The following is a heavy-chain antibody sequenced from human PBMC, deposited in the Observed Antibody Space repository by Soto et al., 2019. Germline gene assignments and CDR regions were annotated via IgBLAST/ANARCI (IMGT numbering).Heavy chain of an antibody. V-gene: IGHV3-11*01. CDR1: GFTFSDYY. CDR3: ARDLGNWNYYYYYGMDV. D-gene: IGHD1-20*01. Sequence: GGSLRLSCAASGFTFSDYYMSWIRQAPGKGLEWVSYISSSGSTIYYADSVKGRFTISRDNAKNSLYLQMNSLRAEDTAVYYCARDLGNWNYYYYYGMDVWGQGTTVTVS. J-gene: IGHJ6*02. CDR2: ISSSGSTI.